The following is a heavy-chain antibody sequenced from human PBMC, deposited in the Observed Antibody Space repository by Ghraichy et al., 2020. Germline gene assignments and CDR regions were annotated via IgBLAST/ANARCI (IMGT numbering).Heavy chain of an antibody. V-gene: IGHV4-61*01. Sequence: SQTLSLTCTVSGGSVSSGSYYWSWIRQPPGKGLEWIGYIYYSGSSNYNHSLKSRVTISVDTSKNQFYLKLSSVTAADTAVYYCARALRLAGALNWFDPWGQGTLVTVSS. D-gene: IGHD2-8*02. CDR2: IYYSGSS. J-gene: IGHJ5*02. CDR1: GGSVSSGSYY. CDR3: ARALRLAGALNWFDP.